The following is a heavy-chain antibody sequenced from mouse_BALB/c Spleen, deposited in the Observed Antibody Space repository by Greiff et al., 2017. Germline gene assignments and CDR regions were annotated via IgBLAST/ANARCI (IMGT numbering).Heavy chain of an antibody. CDR2: INPSNGRT. V-gene: IGHV1S81*02. Sequence: QVQLQQSGAELVKPGASVKLSCKASGYTFTSYWMHWVKQRPGQGLEWIGEINPSNGRTNYNEKFKSKATLTVDKSSSTAYMQLSSLTSEDSAVYYCARPSTVGYYLDYWGQGTTLTVSS. CDR1: GYTFTSYW. D-gene: IGHD1-1*01. CDR3: ARPSTVGYYLDY. J-gene: IGHJ2*01.